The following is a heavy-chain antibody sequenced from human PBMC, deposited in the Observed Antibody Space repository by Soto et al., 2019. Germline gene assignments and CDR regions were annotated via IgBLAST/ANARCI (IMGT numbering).Heavy chain of an antibody. V-gene: IGHV4-4*02. CDR2: VYHSGST. CDR3: ARVASDAFDL. J-gene: IGHJ3*01. Sequence: QVQLQESGPGLVKPSGTLSLTCAVSGGSINTSASWSWVRQPPGKGLEWIGEVYHSGSTNYNPSLKSRVTMSVDKSNNQFSLKLSSVTAADTAVYYCARVASDAFDLWGQGTMVTVSS. CDR1: GGSINTSAS.